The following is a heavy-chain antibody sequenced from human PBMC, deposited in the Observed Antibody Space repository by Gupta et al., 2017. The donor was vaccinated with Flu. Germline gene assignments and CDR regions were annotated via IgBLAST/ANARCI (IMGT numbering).Heavy chain of an antibody. J-gene: IGHJ6*02. CDR1: SISSYY. Sequence: SISSYYWSWIRQPAGKGLEWIGRIYPSESSNYNPSLKSRATRSVDTSKDQFSVKLTSVTAADTAVDYCARGQGGTPDGRDVWGQGTTVIVSS. V-gene: IGHV4-4*07. CDR2: IYPSESS. CDR3: ARGQGGTPDGRDV.